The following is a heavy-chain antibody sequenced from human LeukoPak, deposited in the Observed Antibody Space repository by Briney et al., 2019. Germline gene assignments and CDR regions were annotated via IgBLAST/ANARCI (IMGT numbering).Heavy chain of an antibody. Sequence: PGGSLRLSCAASGFTFSNAWMSWVRQAPGKGLEWVGRIKSKTDGGTTDYAAPVKGGFTISRDDSKNTLYLQMNSLKTEDTAAYYCTSTANFYDSSGYYPEIDYWGQGTLVTVSS. V-gene: IGHV3-15*01. CDR2: IKSKTDGGTT. D-gene: IGHD3-22*01. CDR1: GFTFSNAW. J-gene: IGHJ4*02. CDR3: TSTANFYDSSGYYPEIDY.